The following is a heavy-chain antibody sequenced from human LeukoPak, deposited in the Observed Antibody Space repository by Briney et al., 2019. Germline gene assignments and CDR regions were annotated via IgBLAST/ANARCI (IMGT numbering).Heavy chain of an antibody. CDR1: GFTFNTFW. CDR3: ARVEASGYDYGAFDY. CDR2: IKHDGSEK. D-gene: IGHD5-12*01. J-gene: IGHJ4*02. Sequence: GGSLRLSCAASGFTFNTFWMSWVRQAPGKGLEWVANIKHDGSEKYYVDSVKGRFTISRDNAKNSLYLQMSSLRADDTAVYYCARVEASGYDYGAFDYWGQGTLVTVSS. V-gene: IGHV3-7*01.